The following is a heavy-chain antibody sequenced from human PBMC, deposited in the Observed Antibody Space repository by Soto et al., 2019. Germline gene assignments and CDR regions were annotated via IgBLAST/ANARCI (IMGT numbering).Heavy chain of an antibody. CDR2: ISGSGGST. Sequence: GGSLRLSCAASGFTFSSYAMSWVRQAPGKGLEWVSAISGSGGSTYYADSVKGRFTISRDNSKNTLYLQMNSLRAEDTAVYYCAKDHSRGYDFWSGYYHYFDYWGQGTLVTVS. CDR3: AKDHSRGYDFWSGYYHYFDY. J-gene: IGHJ4*02. D-gene: IGHD3-3*01. V-gene: IGHV3-23*01. CDR1: GFTFSSYA.